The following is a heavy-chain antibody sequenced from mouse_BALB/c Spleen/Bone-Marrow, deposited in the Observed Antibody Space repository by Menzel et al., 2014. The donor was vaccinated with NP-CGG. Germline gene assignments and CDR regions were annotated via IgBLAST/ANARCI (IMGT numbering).Heavy chain of an antibody. CDR2: INPNNGGT. Sequence: EVKLMESGPELVKPGASVKISCKTSGYTFTEYTMHWVKQSHGKSLEWIGGINPNNGGTSYNQKLKGKATLTVDKSSSTAYVELRSLTSEDSAVYYCARGNYDAYFDVWGAGTTVTVSS. V-gene: IGHV1-26*01. CDR3: ARGNYDAYFDV. J-gene: IGHJ1*01. CDR1: GYTFTEYT. D-gene: IGHD2-4*01.